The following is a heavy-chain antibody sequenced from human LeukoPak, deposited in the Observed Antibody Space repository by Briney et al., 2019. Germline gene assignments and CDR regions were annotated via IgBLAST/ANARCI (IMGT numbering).Heavy chain of an antibody. J-gene: IGHJ5*02. D-gene: IGHD6-13*01. Sequence: PSETLSLTCAVYGGSFSGYYWSWIRQPPGKGLEWIGEINHSGSTNYNPPLKSRVTISVDTSKNQFSLKLSSVTAADTAVYYCARVSSSWYRDWFDPWGQGTLVTVSS. V-gene: IGHV4-34*01. CDR1: GGSFSGYY. CDR2: INHSGST. CDR3: ARVSSSWYRDWFDP.